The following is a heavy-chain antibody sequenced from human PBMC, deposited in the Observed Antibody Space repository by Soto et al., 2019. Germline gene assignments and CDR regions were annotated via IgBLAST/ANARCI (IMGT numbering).Heavy chain of an antibody. CDR2: ISYDGSNK. V-gene: IGHV3-30-3*01. J-gene: IGHJ6*02. CDR1: VSTFSSYA. Sequence: RLSCAASVSTFSSYAMHWVRQARGRGLEWVAVISYDGSNKYYADSVKGRFTISRDNSKNTLYLQMNSVRAEDTAVYYCARDGTLPIVVVVAANGMDVWGQGTTVTVSS. D-gene: IGHD2-15*01. CDR3: ARDGTLPIVVVVAANGMDV.